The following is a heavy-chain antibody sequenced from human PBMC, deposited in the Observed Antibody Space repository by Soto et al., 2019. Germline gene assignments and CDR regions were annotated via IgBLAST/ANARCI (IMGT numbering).Heavy chain of an antibody. J-gene: IGHJ5*02. CDR1: GFTFNNYA. Sequence: QVQLVESGGGVVQPGGSLRLSCAASGFTFNNYAMHWVRQAPGKGLEWLSVIWFDGSGKYYADSVKGRFTISRDNANNTLFLQMNNLGAEDTALYFCARDVGMATAVTFNWFDPWGRGTLVTVSS. CDR3: ARDVGMATAVTFNWFDP. V-gene: IGHV3-33*01. D-gene: IGHD6-13*01. CDR2: IWFDGSGK.